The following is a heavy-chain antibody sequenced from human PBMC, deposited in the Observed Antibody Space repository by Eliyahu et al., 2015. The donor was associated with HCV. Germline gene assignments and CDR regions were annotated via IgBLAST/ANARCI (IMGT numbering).Heavy chain of an antibody. CDR2: IYYSGST. CDR1: GGSISSSSYY. CDR3: ARLPSSVAGTLDY. V-gene: IGHV4-39*01. J-gene: IGHJ4*02. Sequence: QLQLQESGPGLVKPSETLSLTCTVSGGSISSSSYYWGWIRQPPGKGLEWIGSIYYSGSTYYNPSLKSRVTISVDTSKNQFSLKLSSVTAADTAVYYCARLPSSVAGTLDYWGQGTLVTVSS. D-gene: IGHD6-19*01.